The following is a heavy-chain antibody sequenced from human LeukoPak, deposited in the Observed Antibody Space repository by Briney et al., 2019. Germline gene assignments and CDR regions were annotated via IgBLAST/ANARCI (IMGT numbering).Heavy chain of an antibody. CDR1: GGSISSYY. CDR2: IYTSGST. V-gene: IGHV4-4*07. Sequence: SETLSLTCTVSGGSISSYYWSWIRQPAGKGLEWIGRIYTSGSTNYNPSLKSRVTMSVDTSKNQFSLKLSSVTAADTAVYYCASQSPSYCGGDCPHFDYWGQGTLVTVSS. D-gene: IGHD2-21*01. CDR3: ASQSPSYCGGDCPHFDY. J-gene: IGHJ4*02.